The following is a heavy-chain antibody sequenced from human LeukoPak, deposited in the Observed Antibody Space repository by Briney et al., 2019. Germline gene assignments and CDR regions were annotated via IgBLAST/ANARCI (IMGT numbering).Heavy chain of an antibody. CDR3: ARGPDSSGYYYFDY. J-gene: IGHJ4*02. D-gene: IGHD3-22*01. V-gene: IGHV4-31*03. CDR2: IYYSGST. CDR1: GGSISSGGYY. Sequence: SETLSLTCTVSGGSISSGGYYWSWIRQHPGKGLEWIGYIYYSGSTYYNPSLKSRVTISVDTSKNQFSLKLSSVTAADTAVYYCARGPDSSGYYYFDYWGQGTLVTVSS.